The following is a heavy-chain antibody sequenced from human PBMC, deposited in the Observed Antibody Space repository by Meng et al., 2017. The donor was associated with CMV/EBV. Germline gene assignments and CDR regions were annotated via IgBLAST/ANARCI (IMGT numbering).Heavy chain of an antibody. J-gene: IGHJ6*02. V-gene: IGHV4-59*01. D-gene: IGHD3-16*02. CDR1: GGSISSYY. CDR3: ATSSYDYVWGSYRSGDYSGMDV. Sequence: SETLSLTCTVSGGSISSYYWSWIRQPPGKGLEWIGYIYYSGSTNYNPSLKSRVTISVDTSKNQFSLKLSSVTAADTAVYYCATSSYDYVWGSYRSGDYSGMDVWGQGTTVTVSS. CDR2: IYYSGST.